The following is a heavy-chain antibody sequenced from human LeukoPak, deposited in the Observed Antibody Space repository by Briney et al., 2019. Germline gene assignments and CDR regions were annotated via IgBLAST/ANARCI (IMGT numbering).Heavy chain of an antibody. CDR2: ISSNGGST. J-gene: IGHJ4*02. V-gene: IGHV3-64*01. CDR3: ARAGGVLGSYRYYDY. D-gene: IGHD3-16*02. CDR1: GFTFSSYA. Sequence: GGSLRLCCAASGFTFSSYAMNWVRQAQGKGLEYVSAISSNGGSTYYANSVKGRFTISRDNSKNTLYLQMGRLRDEDMAVYYCARAGGVLGSYRYYDYWGQGTLVTVSS.